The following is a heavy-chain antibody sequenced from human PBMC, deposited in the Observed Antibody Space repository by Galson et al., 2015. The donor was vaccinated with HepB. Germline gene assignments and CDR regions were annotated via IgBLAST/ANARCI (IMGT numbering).Heavy chain of an antibody. D-gene: IGHD6-13*01. Sequence: SLRLSCAASGFTFSSYAMSWVRQAPGKGLEWVSAISGSGGSTYYADSVKGRFTISRDNSKNTLYLQMNSLRAEDTAVYYCAKGGSSWETVDPWGQGTLVTVSS. V-gene: IGHV3-23*01. CDR1: GFTFSSYA. CDR2: ISGSGGST. CDR3: AKGGSSWETVDP. J-gene: IGHJ5*02.